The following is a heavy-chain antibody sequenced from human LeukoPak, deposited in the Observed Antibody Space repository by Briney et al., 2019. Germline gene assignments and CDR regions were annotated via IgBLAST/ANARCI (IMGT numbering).Heavy chain of an antibody. V-gene: IGHV4-34*01. Sequence: SETLSLTCAVYGGSFSGYYWSWIRQPPGKGLEWIGEINHSGSTNYNPSLKSRVTISVDTSKNQFSLKLSSVTAADTAVYYCARDPNPPDYWGQGTLVTVSS. CDR1: GGSFSGYY. CDR3: ARDPNPPDY. CDR2: INHSGST. J-gene: IGHJ4*02.